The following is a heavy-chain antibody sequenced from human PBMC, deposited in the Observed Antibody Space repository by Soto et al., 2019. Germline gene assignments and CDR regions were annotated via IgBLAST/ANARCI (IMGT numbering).Heavy chain of an antibody. D-gene: IGHD3-22*01. Sequence: GGSLRLSCAASGFTFSSYAMHWVRQAPGKGLEWVAVISHDGSNKYYADSVKGRFTISRDNSKNTLYLQMNSLRAEDTAVYYCARVTSSGYLPRPRGYFDYWGQGTLVTVSS. J-gene: IGHJ4*02. CDR2: ISHDGSNK. V-gene: IGHV3-30-3*01. CDR1: GFTFSSYA. CDR3: ARVTSSGYLPRPRGYFDY.